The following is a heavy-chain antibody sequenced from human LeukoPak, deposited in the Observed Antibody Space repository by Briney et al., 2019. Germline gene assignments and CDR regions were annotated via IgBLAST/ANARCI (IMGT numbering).Heavy chain of an antibody. V-gene: IGHV3-74*01. D-gene: IGHD3-10*01. CDR3: VRGRGSYGWFDP. CDR1: GFTSSSYW. CDR2: ISGDGTAR. Sequence: GGSLRLSCAASGFTSSSYWMHWVRQVPGKGLVWVSRISGDGTARNYADSVKGRFTNSRDDAKNTVDLQMNSLRGEDTAVYYCVRGRGSYGWFDPWGQGTLVTVSS. J-gene: IGHJ5*02.